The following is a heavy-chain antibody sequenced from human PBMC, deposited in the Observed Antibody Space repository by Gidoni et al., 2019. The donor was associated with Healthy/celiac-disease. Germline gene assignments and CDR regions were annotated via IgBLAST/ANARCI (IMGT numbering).Heavy chain of an antibody. D-gene: IGHD6-6*01. CDR3: ARGYSSSSGVVGY. Sequence: QLQLQESGPGLVKPSETLSLTCTVSGGPISSSSYYWGWIRQPPGKGLEWIGSIYYSGSTYYNPSLKSRVTISVDTSKNQFSLKLSSVTAADTAVYYCARGYSSSSGVVGYWGQGTLVTVSS. CDR2: IYYSGST. V-gene: IGHV4-39*01. CDR1: GGPISSSSYY. J-gene: IGHJ4*02.